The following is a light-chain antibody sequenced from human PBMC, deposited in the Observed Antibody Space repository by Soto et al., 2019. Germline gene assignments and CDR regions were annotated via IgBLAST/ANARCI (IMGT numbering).Light chain of an antibody. CDR1: SSDVGGYNY. J-gene: IGLJ1*01. CDR3: SSYTSSRDYV. Sequence: QPVLTQPASVSGSPGQSSSISCTETSSDVGGYNYVSWYQQHPGKAPKLMIYDVSNRPSGVSNRFSGSKSGNTASLTISGLQAEDEADYYCSSYTSSRDYVFGTGTKVTVL. V-gene: IGLV2-14*01. CDR2: DVS.